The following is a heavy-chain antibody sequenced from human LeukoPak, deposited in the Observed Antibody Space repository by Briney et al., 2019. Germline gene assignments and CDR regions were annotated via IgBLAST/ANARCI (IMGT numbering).Heavy chain of an antibody. V-gene: IGHV4-34*01. D-gene: IGHD3-16*02. Sequence: SETLSLTCAVYGGFSSGYYWSWIRKPPGKGLEWMGEINHNGGTNYNPSFKSRVTISVDTSKNHFSLKLSPVTAADTAVYYCARARVHYGYVWGSYRCYYFDYWGQGTLVTVSS. CDR3: ARARVHYGYVWGSYRCYYFDY. CDR1: GGFSSGYY. CDR2: INHNGGT. J-gene: IGHJ4*02.